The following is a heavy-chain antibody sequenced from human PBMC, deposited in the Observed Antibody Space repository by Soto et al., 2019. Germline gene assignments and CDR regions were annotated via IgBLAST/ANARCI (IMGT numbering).Heavy chain of an antibody. CDR3: AKEYYYDSSGYYFGNAFDI. J-gene: IGHJ3*02. D-gene: IGHD3-22*01. V-gene: IGHV3-30*18. Sequence: QVQLVESGGGVVQPGRSLRLSCAASGFTFSSYGMHWVRQAPGKGLEWVAVISYDGSNKYYADSVKGRFTISRDNSKNTLYLQMNSLRAEDTAVYYCAKEYYYDSSGYYFGNAFDIWGQXTMXXXXS. CDR2: ISYDGSNK. CDR1: GFTFSSYG.